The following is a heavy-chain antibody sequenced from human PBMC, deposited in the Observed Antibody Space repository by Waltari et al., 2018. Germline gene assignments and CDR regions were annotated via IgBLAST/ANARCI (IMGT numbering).Heavy chain of an antibody. CDR1: EFTFSSYA. J-gene: IGHJ6*02. V-gene: IGHV3-30*04. D-gene: IGHD3-22*01. CDR2: ISYNGRNI. Sequence: QVQLVESGGGVVQPGRSLRLSCAASEFTFSSYAMHWVRQAPGKGLEWVAGISYNGRNIYYVDSVKGRFTISRDNSKKTLYMQMNSLRVEDTAVYYCARDYCDRSNCHGMDVWGQGTTVTVSS. CDR3: ARDYCDRSNCHGMDV.